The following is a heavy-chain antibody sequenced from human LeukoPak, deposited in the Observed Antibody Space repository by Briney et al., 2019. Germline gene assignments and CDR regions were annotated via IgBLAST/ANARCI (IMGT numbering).Heavy chain of an antibody. V-gene: IGHV4-39*01. D-gene: IGHD1-1*01. CDR3: ARSFPTTKGS. Sequence: SETLSLTCTVSGGSISSSSYYWGWIRQPPGKGLEWIGSIYYSGSTYYNPSLESRVTISVDTSKNQFSLKLSSVTAADTAVYYCARSFPTTKGSWGQGTLVTVSS. CDR1: GGSISSSSYY. J-gene: IGHJ4*02. CDR2: IYYSGST.